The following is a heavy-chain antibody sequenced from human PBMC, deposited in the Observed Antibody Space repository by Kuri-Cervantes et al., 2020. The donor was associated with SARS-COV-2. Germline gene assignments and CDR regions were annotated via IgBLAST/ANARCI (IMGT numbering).Heavy chain of an antibody. D-gene: IGHD2-21*02. CDR3: ARVGGLGKCNGDDCARFDP. Sequence: SVKVSCKASGGTFSTYAISWVRQAPGQGLEWMGGMIPIFETATYARKFQGRVTIHADESTSTVYMQLTSLKSEDTAVYYCARVGGLGKCNGDDCARFDPWGQGTLVTVSS. V-gene: IGHV1-69*13. J-gene: IGHJ5*02. CDR2: MIPIFETA. CDR1: GGTFSTYA.